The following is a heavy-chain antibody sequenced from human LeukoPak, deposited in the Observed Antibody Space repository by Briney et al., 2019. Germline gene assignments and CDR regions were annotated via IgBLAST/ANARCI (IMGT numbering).Heavy chain of an antibody. CDR3: ARGRQTGYYEVVGPSDNHPGIY. D-gene: IGHD3-9*01. V-gene: IGHV1-46*01. J-gene: IGHJ4*02. Sequence: ASVKVFCKASGYTFTSYYMHWVRQAPGQGLEWMGIINPSGGSTSYAQKFQGRVTMTRDTSTSTVYMELSSLRSEDTAVYYCARGRQTGYYEVVGPSDNHPGIYWGQGTLVTVSS. CDR2: INPSGGST. CDR1: GYTFTSYY.